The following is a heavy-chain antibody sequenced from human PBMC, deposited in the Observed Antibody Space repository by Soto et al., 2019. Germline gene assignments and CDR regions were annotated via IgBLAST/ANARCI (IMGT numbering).Heavy chain of an antibody. CDR2: IYYSGST. Sequence: PSETLSLTCTVSGGSISSGGYYWSWIRQDPGKGLEWIGYIYYSGSTHYNPSLKSRVTISVDTSKNQFSLKLSSVTAADTAVYYCASPKIAFYNWFDPWGQGTLVTVSS. CDR1: GGSISSGGYY. V-gene: IGHV4-31*03. J-gene: IGHJ5*02. D-gene: IGHD3-3*02. CDR3: ASPKIAFYNWFDP.